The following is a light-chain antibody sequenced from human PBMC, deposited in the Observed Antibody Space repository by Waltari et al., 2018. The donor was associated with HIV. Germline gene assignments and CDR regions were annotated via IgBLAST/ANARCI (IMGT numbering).Light chain of an antibody. CDR2: GAA. CDR3: QQYNNWPWT. CDR1: PRVSSK. Sequence: EIVMTQSPATLSVSPGESATLSCRASPRVSSKLAVYRQKPGQAPRLLIYGAATRATGSPARFSGSGSGTEVTLTISSLQSEDFAVYYCQQYNNWPWTFGQGTKVEI. J-gene: IGKJ1*01. V-gene: IGKV3-15*01.